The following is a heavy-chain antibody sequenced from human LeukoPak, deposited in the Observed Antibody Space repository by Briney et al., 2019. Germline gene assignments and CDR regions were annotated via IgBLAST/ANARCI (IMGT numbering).Heavy chain of an antibody. CDR1: GYIFSDYW. CDR2: IYAGDSDT. CDR3: ARERGYYCSTGSCYFDF. D-gene: IGHD2-15*01. J-gene: IGHJ4*02. Sequence: GESLQISCRGSGYIFSDYWIGWVRQMPGRGLEWMGIIYAGDSDTRYMPSFQGQVTISADKSISTAYLQWSSLKASDTAVYFCARERGYYCSTGSCYFDFWGQGTLVTVSS. V-gene: IGHV5-51*01.